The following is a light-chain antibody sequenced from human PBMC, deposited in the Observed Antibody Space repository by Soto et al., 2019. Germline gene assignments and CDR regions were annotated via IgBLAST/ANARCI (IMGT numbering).Light chain of an antibody. CDR3: QQYSTYLT. Sequence: DLPMTQSPSTVSASVGDTVSIKCRASQSVNNWLAWYQLQPGKAPKLLIYDASTLGSGVPSRFSGSGSGTEFTLTIRRLQLDDFATYFCQQYSTYLTFGQGTKVEI. V-gene: IGKV1-5*01. CDR1: QSVNNW. CDR2: DAS. J-gene: IGKJ1*01.